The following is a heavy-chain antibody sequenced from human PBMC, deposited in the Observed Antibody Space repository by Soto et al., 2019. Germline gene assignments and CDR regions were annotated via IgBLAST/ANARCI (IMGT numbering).Heavy chain of an antibody. J-gene: IGHJ6*02. D-gene: IGHD2-8*01. Sequence: EVQLVESGGGLVKPGGSLRLSCAASGFTFSSYSVNWVRQVPGKGLEWVSSISSTSDYIYYAESVGGRFTISRDNAKNSLFLQMNTLRAEDTAVYYCARAQGVYAIPPYYYGFDVWGQGTTVTVSS. V-gene: IGHV3-21*01. CDR1: GFTFSSYS. CDR3: ARAQGVYAIPPYYYGFDV. CDR2: ISSTSDYI.